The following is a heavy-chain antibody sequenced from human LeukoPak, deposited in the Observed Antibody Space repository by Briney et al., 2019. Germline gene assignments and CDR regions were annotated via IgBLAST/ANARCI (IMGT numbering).Heavy chain of an antibody. Sequence: PGGSLRLSCAASGFTFSSYWMHWVRQAPGKGLEWVSGISWSSATIGYADSVKGRFTISRDNGKNSLYLQMNSLRPEDTAFYYCAKGDISSWFPNFDYWGQGTLVTVSS. CDR1: GFTFSSYW. J-gene: IGHJ4*02. CDR2: ISWSSATI. CDR3: AKGDISSWFPNFDY. V-gene: IGHV3-9*01. D-gene: IGHD6-13*01.